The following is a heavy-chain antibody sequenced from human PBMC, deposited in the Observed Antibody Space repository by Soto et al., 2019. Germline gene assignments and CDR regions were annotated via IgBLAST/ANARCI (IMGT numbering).Heavy chain of an antibody. Sequence: SETLSLTCTVSGGSISSYYWSWIRQPPGKGLEWIGYIYYSGSTNYNPSLKSRVTISVDTSKNQFSLKLSSVTAADTAVYYCAGRYGGTLDYWGQGTLVTVSA. CDR1: GGSISSYY. CDR3: AGRYGGTLDY. D-gene: IGHD4-17*01. CDR2: IYYSGST. J-gene: IGHJ4*02. V-gene: IGHV4-59*08.